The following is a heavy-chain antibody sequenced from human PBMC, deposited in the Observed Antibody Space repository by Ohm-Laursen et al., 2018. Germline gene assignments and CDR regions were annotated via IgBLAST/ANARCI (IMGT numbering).Heavy chain of an antibody. CDR1: GGTFSSYA. D-gene: IGHD4-17*01. CDR3: ATQNPTVTTFDY. V-gene: IGHV1-69*13. J-gene: IGHJ4*02. CDR2: IIPIFGTA. Sequence: GASVKVSCKASGGTFSSYAISWVRQAPGQGLEWMGGIIPIFGTANYAQKFQGRVTITEDESTSTAYMELSSLRSEDTAVYYCATQNPTVTTFDYWGQGTLVTVSS.